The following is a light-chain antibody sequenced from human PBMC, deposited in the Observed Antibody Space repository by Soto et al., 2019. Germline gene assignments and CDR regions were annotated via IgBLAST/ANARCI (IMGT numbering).Light chain of an antibody. CDR1: SSSIGAGYD. Sequence: QSVLTQPPSVSGAPGQRVTISCTGSSSSIGAGYDVHWYHQLPGAAPKLLVSGNNNRPSGVPDRFSASKSGTSASLAITGLQTEDEAHYYCQSSDSRLTAYVFGTGTKLTVL. CDR3: QSSDSRLTAYV. CDR2: GNN. J-gene: IGLJ1*01. V-gene: IGLV1-40*01.